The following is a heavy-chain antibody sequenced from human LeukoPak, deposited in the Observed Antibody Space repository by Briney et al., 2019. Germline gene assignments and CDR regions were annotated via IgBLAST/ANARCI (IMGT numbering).Heavy chain of an antibody. CDR2: ISGSGGST. V-gene: IGHV3-23*01. D-gene: IGHD3-10*01. CDR3: ARITYGSGNCY. J-gene: IGHJ4*02. Sequence: PGGSLRLSCAASGFTFSSYAMSWVRQAPGKGLEWVSAISGSGGSTYYADSVKGRFTISRDNSKNTLYLQMNSLRAEDTAVCYCARITYGSGNCYWGQGTLVTVSS. CDR1: GFTFSSYA.